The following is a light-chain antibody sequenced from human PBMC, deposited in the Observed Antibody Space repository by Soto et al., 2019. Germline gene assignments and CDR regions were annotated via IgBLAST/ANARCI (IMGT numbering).Light chain of an antibody. CDR1: QTINNY. V-gene: IGKV1-39*01. Sequence: DILMTQSPSSLSASVGDRVTITCRASQTINNYLNWYHQKPGKAPKLLIYGVSTLSTGVPSRFSGSGSGTDFTLTISGLQPGDFATSYCQHTYSTPFTFAPGTRVDI. CDR3: QHTYSTPFT. CDR2: GVS. J-gene: IGKJ3*01.